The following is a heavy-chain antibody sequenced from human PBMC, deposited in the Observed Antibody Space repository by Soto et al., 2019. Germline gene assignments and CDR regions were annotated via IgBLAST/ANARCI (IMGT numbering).Heavy chain of an antibody. J-gene: IGHJ4*02. CDR2: IYFSGST. CDR3: ARDPGYDTSGFYYLDS. D-gene: IGHD3-22*01. Sequence: SETLSLTCSISGGSINNYYWSWIRQPPGKGLEWIGYIYFSGSTNYNPSLKGRVTISIDTSKNQVSLMLSSVTAADTAVYYCARDPGYDTSGFYYLDSWGQGTLVTVSS. V-gene: IGHV4-59*01. CDR1: GGSINNYY.